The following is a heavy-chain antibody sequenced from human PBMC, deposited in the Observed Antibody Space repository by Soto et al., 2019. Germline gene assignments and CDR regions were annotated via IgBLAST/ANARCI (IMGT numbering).Heavy chain of an antibody. CDR3: ARAVSSSWGFDY. CDR1: GFTFSSYA. J-gene: IGHJ4*02. Sequence: QVQLVESGGGVVQPGRSLRLSCVASGFTFSSYAMHWVRQAPGKGLEWVAVISYDGSNKYYADSVKGRFTISRDISKNTLYLKMNSLRTEDTSIYYCARAVSSSWGFDYWGTGTLVTVSS. D-gene: IGHD6-13*01. CDR2: ISYDGSNK. V-gene: IGHV3-30-3*01.